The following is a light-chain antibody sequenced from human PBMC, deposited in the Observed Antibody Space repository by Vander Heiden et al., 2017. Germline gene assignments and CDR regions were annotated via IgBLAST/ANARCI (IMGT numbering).Light chain of an antibody. Sequence: EIVLTQSPGTLSLSPGERATPSCRASQSVSSSYLAWYQQKPGQAPRLLIYGASSRATGIPDRFTGSGSGTDFTLTISRLEPEDFAVYYCQQYGSSQTVVFGQGTKLEIK. CDR1: QSVSSSY. V-gene: IGKV3-20*01. J-gene: IGKJ2*01. CDR2: GAS. CDR3: QQYGSSQTVV.